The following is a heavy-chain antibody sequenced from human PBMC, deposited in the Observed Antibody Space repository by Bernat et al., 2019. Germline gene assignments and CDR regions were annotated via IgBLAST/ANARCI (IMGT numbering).Heavy chain of an antibody. Sequence: QLQLQESGPGLVKPSETLSLTCSVSGGPISGGNSCWDWIRQPPGKGLEWIGSIYYGGNTYHNSSLNSRVTLSVDTSKSQFSLKLSSVTAADTAVYYCARRAGGYDFLDYWGQGTRVTVSS. J-gene: IGHJ4*02. CDR1: GGPISGGNSC. V-gene: IGHV4-39*01. CDR3: ARRAGGYDFLDY. CDR2: IYYGGNT. D-gene: IGHD5-12*01.